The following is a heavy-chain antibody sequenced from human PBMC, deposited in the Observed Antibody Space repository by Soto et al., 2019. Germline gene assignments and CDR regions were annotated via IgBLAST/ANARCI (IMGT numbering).Heavy chain of an antibody. V-gene: IGHV4-39*01. D-gene: IGHD2-15*01. J-gene: IGHJ5*02. CDR2: TYYSGST. Sequence: PSETLSLTCTVSGGSISSSSYYWGWIRQPPGKGLKWIGSTYYSGSTYYNPSLKSRVTISVDTSKNQFSLKLSSVTAADTAVYYCARRIYCSGGSCYGYNWFDPWGQGTLVTVSS. CDR3: ARRIYCSGGSCYGYNWFDP. CDR1: GGSISSSSYY.